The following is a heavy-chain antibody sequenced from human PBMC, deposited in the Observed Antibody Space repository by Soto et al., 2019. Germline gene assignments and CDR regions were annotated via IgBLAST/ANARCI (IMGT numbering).Heavy chain of an antibody. V-gene: IGHV1-3*01. J-gene: IGHJ4*02. CDR3: ARGAIEFDY. CDR1: GYTFINYA. D-gene: IGHD3-16*01. Sequence: QVQLVQSGAEVKKPGASVKVSCKASGYTFINYAVHWVRQAPGQRLEWMGWINAGKGDIKFSQKFQGRVTFIRDASANTVYMELSSLRSEVTAVYYCARGAIEFDYCGQGPPVTVSS. CDR2: INAGKGDI.